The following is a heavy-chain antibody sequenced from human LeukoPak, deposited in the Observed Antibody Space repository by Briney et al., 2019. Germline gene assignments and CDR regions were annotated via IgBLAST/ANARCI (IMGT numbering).Heavy chain of an antibody. CDR1: GFTFDDYA. CDR3: AKGDSSSWYSSWYFDL. Sequence: GGSLRLSCAASGFTFDDYAMHWVRQAPGKGLEWVSGISWNSGSIGYADSVKGRFTISRDNAKNSLYLQMNSLRAEDTALYYCAKGDSSSWYSSWYFDLRGRGTLVTVSS. V-gene: IGHV3-9*01. J-gene: IGHJ2*01. CDR2: ISWNSGSI. D-gene: IGHD6-13*01.